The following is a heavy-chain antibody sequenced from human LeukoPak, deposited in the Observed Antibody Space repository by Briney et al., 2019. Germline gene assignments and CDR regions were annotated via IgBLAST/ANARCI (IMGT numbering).Heavy chain of an antibody. V-gene: IGHV1-2*02. Sequence: ASVKVSYKASGYTFTGSGWYLYWLRQALGQGLECVGWLHPNNGATGYAQKFQGRVAMTTDTSISTAYMELSRLRPDDTAIYYCARDGPAQMVDFDYWGQGTLVTVSS. CDR3: ARDGPAQMVDFDY. CDR1: GYTFTGSGWY. CDR2: LHPNNGAT. D-gene: IGHD3-10*01. J-gene: IGHJ4*02.